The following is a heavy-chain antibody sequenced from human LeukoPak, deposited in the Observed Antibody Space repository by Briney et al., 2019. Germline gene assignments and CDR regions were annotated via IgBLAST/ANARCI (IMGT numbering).Heavy chain of an antibody. V-gene: IGHV4-4*07. CDR3: ARRDFAIFGVVTSFDY. CDR2: IYSSGST. CDR1: GGSISNYY. J-gene: IGHJ4*02. Sequence: SETLSLTCTVSGGSISNYYWSWIRQPAGKGLEWIGRIYSSGSTDYNPSLKSRVTMSVDTSKNQFSLKLSSVTAADTAVYYCARRDFAIFGVVTSFDYWGQGTLVTVSS. D-gene: IGHD3-3*01.